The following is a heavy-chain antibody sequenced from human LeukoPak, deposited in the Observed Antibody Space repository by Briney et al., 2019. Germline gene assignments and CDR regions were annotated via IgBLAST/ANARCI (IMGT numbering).Heavy chain of an antibody. CDR3: AKDRSSSWYPSYMDV. J-gene: IGHJ6*03. Sequence: GGSLRLSCTASGFTFSDYAMTWVRQAPGKGLEWVSGMSAIGGSFFYADSLKGRFTISRDNSKNTLYLQINSLRGDDTAVYYCAKDRSSSWYPSYMDVWGKGTTVTVPS. V-gene: IGHV3-23*01. CDR1: GFTFSDYA. D-gene: IGHD6-13*01. CDR2: MSAIGGSF.